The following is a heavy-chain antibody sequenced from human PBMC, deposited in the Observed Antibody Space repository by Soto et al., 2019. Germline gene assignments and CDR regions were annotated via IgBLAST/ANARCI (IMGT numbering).Heavy chain of an antibody. D-gene: IGHD2-15*01. CDR1: GFTFSSYA. Sequence: PGGSLRLSCAASGFTFSSYAMSWVRQAPGKGLEWVSAISGSGGSTYYADSVKGRFTISRDNSKNTLYLQMNSLRAEDTAVYYCAKVPTGCSGGSCHYNWFDPWGQGTLVTVS. J-gene: IGHJ5*02. CDR2: ISGSGGST. CDR3: AKVPTGCSGGSCHYNWFDP. V-gene: IGHV3-23*01.